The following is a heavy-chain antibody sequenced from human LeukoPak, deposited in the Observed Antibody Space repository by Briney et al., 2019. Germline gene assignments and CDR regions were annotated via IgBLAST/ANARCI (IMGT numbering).Heavy chain of an antibody. CDR1: GFTFSSYE. J-gene: IGHJ4*02. CDR2: ISSSGSTI. V-gene: IGHV3-48*03. D-gene: IGHD2-15*01. Sequence: GSLRLSCAASGFTFSSYEMNWVRQAPGKGLEWVSYISSSGSTIYYADSVKGRFTISRDNSKNTLYLQINSLRAEDTAVYYCAKDRRWPLPNFDYWGQGTLVTVSS. CDR3: AKDRRWPLPNFDY.